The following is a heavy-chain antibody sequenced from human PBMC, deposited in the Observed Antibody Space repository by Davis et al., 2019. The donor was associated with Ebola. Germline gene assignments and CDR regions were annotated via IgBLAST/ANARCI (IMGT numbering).Heavy chain of an antibody. D-gene: IGHD5-12*01. J-gene: IGHJ6*02. Sequence: PGGSLRLSCAASGFTFNKFAMSWVRQAPGKGLEWVSSLGASGDDATFADSVKGRFTISRDNSKNTLFLQMNSLRAEDTAVYYCAKGSRFSGFDYPYYYYAMDVWGQGTTVTVSS. CDR3: AKGSRFSGFDYPYYYYAMDV. CDR2: LGASGDDA. V-gene: IGHV3-23*01. CDR1: GFTFNKFA.